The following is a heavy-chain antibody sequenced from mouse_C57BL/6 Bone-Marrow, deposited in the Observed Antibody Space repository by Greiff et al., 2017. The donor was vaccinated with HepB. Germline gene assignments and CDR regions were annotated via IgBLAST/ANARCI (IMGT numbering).Heavy chain of an antibody. V-gene: IGHV1-59*01. Sequence: VQLQQPGAELVRPGTSVKLSCKASGYTFTSYWMHWVKQRPGQGLEWIGVIDPSDSYTNYNQKFKGKATLTVDTSSSTAYMQLISLTSEDSAVYYCARETGTWYFDYWGQGTTLTVSS. J-gene: IGHJ2*01. CDR2: IDPSDSYT. CDR1: GYTFTSYW. CDR3: ARETGTWYFDY. D-gene: IGHD4-1*01.